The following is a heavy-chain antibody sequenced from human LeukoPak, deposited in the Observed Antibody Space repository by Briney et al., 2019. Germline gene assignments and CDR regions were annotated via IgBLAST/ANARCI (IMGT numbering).Heavy chain of an antibody. CDR1: GYTFTCYY. J-gene: IGHJ5*02. CDR3: ARDSCSSTSCLNWFDP. D-gene: IGHD2-2*01. CDR2: INPNSGGT. V-gene: IGHV1-2*02. Sequence: ASVKVSCKASGYTFTCYYMDWVRQAPGQGLEWMGWINPNSGGTNYAQKFQGRVTMTRDTSISTAYTELSRLRSDDTAVYYCARDSCSSTSCLNWFDPWGQGTLVTVSS.